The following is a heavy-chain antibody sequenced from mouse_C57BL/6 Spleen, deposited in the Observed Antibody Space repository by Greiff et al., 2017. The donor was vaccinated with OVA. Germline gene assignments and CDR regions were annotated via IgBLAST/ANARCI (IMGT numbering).Heavy chain of an antibody. D-gene: IGHD1-1*01. V-gene: IGHV1-15*01. CDR3: TRRGYYGSSFYYAMDY. CDR2: IDPETGGT. J-gene: IGHJ4*01. CDR1: GYTFTDYE. Sequence: QVQLQQSGAELVRPGASVTLSCKASGYTFTDYEMHWVKQTPVHGLEWIGAIDPETGGTAYNQKFKGKAILTADKSSSPAYIELRSLTSEDSAVYYCTRRGYYGSSFYYAMDYWGQGTSVTVSS.